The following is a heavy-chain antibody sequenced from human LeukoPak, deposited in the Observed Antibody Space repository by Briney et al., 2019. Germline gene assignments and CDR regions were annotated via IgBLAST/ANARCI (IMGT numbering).Heavy chain of an antibody. CDR1: GLSLSNAW. CDR3: ITEKY. J-gene: IGHJ4*02. V-gene: IGHV3-15*04. CDR2: IGGKTDGGTI. Sequence: PGGSLRLSCAVSGLSLSNAWVSWVRQAPGRGLQWVGRIGGKTDGGTIDYAAPVKGRFTISRDVSKNTLYVQMNSLKTEDTGVYFCITEKYWGQGTLVTVSS.